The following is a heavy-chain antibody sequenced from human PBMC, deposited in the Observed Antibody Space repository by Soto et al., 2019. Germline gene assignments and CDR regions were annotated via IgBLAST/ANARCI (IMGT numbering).Heavy chain of an antibody. CDR2: SLPIFGTS. J-gene: IGHJ6*02. CDR3: AGGGRYPKSSFYYGMDV. D-gene: IGHD1-20*01. V-gene: IGHV1-69*01. Sequence: QVQLVQSGAEVKKPGSSVKVSCKASGGTFSTYSISWVRQAPGQGLEWMGESLPIFGTSHYAQNFQGRVTSTADESTSTVYMELSSLRSDDTAVYYCAGGGRYPKSSFYYGMDVWGQGTTVTVSS. CDR1: GGTFSTYS.